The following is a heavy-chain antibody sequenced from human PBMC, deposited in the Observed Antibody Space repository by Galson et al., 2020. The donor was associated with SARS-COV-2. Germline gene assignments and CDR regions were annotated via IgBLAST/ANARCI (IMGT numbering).Heavy chain of an antibody. D-gene: IGHD3-16*01. CDR2: IKNRGETK. V-gene: IGHV3-11*01. J-gene: IGHJ5*02. CDR3: ARESWGSLDP. CDR1: GFTFSDAH. Sequence: GESLMISCAASGFTFSDAHMTWIRQAPGKGLEWNSYIKNRGETKYYADSEKGRFTISRDNDNNLLYLQMNSLRVEDTAMYYCARESWGSLDPWGQGTLVTGST.